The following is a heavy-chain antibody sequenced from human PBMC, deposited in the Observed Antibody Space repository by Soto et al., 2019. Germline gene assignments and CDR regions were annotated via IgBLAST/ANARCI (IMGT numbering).Heavy chain of an antibody. J-gene: IGHJ6*02. CDR2: ISAYNGNT. CDR3: ARGAAAGTNYYYYGMDV. Sequence: XYVMVACKASAYSFTSYGIIWVRQAPGQGLEWMGWISAYNGNTNYAQKLQGRVTMTTDTSTSTAYMELRSLRSDDTAVYYCARGAAAGTNYYYYGMDVCGQGTTVTVSS. CDR1: AYSFTSYG. D-gene: IGHD6-13*01. V-gene: IGHV1-18*04.